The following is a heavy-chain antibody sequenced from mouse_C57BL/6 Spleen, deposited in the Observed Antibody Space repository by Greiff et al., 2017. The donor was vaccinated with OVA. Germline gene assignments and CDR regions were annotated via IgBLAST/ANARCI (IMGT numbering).Heavy chain of an antibody. V-gene: IGHV1-15*01. CDR3: TRYYGYLDYYAMDY. Sequence: QVHVKQSGAELVRPGASVTLSCKASGYTFTDYEMHWVKQTPVHGLEWIGAIDPETGGTAYNQKFKGKAILTADKSSSTAYMELRSLTSEDSAVYYCTRYYGYLDYYAMDYWGQGTSVTVSS. CDR1: GYTFTDYE. D-gene: IGHD2-3*01. J-gene: IGHJ4*01. CDR2: IDPETGGT.